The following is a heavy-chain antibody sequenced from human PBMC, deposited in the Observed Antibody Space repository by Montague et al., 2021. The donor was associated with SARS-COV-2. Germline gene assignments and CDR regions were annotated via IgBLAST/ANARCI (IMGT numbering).Heavy chain of an antibody. J-gene: IGHJ5*01. CDR1: GGSFTNYY. CDR2: INHSGST. Sequence: SAPLSLTCAVRGGSFTNYYWNWIRQSPGKGLEPLGEINHSGSTNYNPSLKSRVTISVDMAKSQGSLNLTSVTAADTAIYYCARARGRTGWFDSWGQGIQVTVSS. CDR3: ARARGRTGWFDS. V-gene: IGHV4-34*01. D-gene: IGHD3-10*01.